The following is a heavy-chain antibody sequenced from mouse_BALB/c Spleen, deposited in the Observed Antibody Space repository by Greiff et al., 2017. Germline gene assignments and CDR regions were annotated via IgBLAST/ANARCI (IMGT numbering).Heavy chain of an antibody. Sequence: QVQLQQPGAELVKPGASVKLSCKASGYTFTSYWMHWVKQRPGQGLEWIGEINPSNGRTNYNEKFKSKATLTVDKSSSTAYMQLSSLTYEDSAVYYCARDYYGSSYNCDYWGEGTTLTVSS. CDR2: INPSNGRT. CDR1: GYTFTSYW. J-gene: IGHJ2*01. CDR3: ARDYYGSSYNCDY. V-gene: IGHV1S81*02. D-gene: IGHD1-1*01.